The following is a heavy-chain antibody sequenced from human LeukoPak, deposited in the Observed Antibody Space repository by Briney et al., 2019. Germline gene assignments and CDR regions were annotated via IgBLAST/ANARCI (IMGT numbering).Heavy chain of an antibody. Sequence: GGSLRLSCAASGFSFSSYFMPWVRQAPGKGLEYVSVISSNGAVTYYANSVKGRFTISRDNSKNTLYLQMGSLRAEDTAVYYCTRQLAAAGRGWFDPWGQGTLVTVSS. CDR3: TRQLAAAGRGWFDP. CDR1: GFSFSSYF. J-gene: IGHJ5*02. V-gene: IGHV3-64*01. CDR2: ISSNGAVT. D-gene: IGHD6-13*01.